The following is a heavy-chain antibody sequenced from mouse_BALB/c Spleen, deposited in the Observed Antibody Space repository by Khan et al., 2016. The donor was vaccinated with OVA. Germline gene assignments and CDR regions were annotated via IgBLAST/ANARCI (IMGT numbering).Heavy chain of an antibody. V-gene: IGHV2-6-1*01. Sequence: QVQLQQSGPGLVAPSQSLSITCTISGFSLTNYGIHWVRQPPGKGLEWLIVIWSDGSTTYNSDLKSRLSISKDNSKSQVFLKMNSRQTDDTAMYYCARQPYYHYYIMDYWGQGTSVTVSS. J-gene: IGHJ4*01. CDR1: GFSLTNYG. D-gene: IGHD2-10*01. CDR2: IWSDGST. CDR3: ARQPYYHYYIMDY.